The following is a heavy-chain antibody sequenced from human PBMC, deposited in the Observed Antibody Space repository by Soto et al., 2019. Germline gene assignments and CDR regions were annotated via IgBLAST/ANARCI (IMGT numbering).Heavy chain of an antibody. D-gene: IGHD2-21*01. V-gene: IGHV4-34*01. J-gene: IGHJ6*03. Sequence: QVQLQQWGAGLLKPSETLSRTCAVYGGSFSVHSWSWIRQPPGKGPEWIGEIDHSGSTNYNPSLGSRVMMSVDTSKNQFSLKLSSVTAADTAVYYCARVVSGYHMDVWDKGTTVTVSS. CDR1: GGSFSVHS. CDR3: ARVVSGYHMDV. CDR2: IDHSGST.